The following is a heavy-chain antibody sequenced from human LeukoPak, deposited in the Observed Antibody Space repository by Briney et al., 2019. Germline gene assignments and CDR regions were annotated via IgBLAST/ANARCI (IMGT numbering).Heavy chain of an antibody. J-gene: IGHJ6*03. CDR1: GFTFSSYG. V-gene: IGHV3-30*02. Sequence: GGSLRLSCAASGFTFSSYGMHWVRQAPGKGLEWVAFIRYDGSNKYYADSVKGRFTISRDNSKNTLYLQMNSLKTEDTAVYYCTTRGAMVRGVKSRYYMDVWGKGTTVTISS. CDR2: IRYDGSNK. CDR3: TTRGAMVRGVKSRYYMDV. D-gene: IGHD3-10*01.